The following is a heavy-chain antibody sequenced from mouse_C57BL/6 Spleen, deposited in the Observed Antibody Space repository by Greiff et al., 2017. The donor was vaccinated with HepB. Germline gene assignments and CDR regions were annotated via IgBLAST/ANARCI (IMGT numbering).Heavy chain of an antibody. V-gene: IGHV1-64*01. Sequence: QVQLQQPGAELVKPGASVKLSCKASGYTFTSYWMHWVKQRPGQGLEWIGMIHPNSGSTNYNEKFKSKATLTVDKSSSTAYMQLSSLTSEDSAVYYCARQCSGSSPAWFAYWGQGTLVTVSA. CDR2: IHPNSGST. CDR3: ARQCSGSSPAWFAY. D-gene: IGHD1-1*01. J-gene: IGHJ3*01. CDR1: GYTFTSYW.